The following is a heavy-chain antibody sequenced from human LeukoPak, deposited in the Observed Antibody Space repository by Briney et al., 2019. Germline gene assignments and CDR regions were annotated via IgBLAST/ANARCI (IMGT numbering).Heavy chain of an antibody. CDR2: MHLNGNT. CDR1: GASITNYAW. Sequence: SETLSLTCAVSGASITNYAWWSWVCQPPGKGLEWIGEMHLNGNTNYNPSLKSRVTMSIDKSKNQFSLNLSSVTAADTAVYYCARVISSAWRQNDLWGQGTLVTVSS. V-gene: IGHV4-4*02. J-gene: IGHJ5*02. D-gene: IGHD3-22*01. CDR3: ARVISSAWRQNDL.